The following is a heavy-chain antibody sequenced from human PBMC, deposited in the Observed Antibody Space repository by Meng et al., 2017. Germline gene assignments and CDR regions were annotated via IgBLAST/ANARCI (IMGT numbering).Heavy chain of an antibody. D-gene: IGHD6-13*01. CDR3: ARDEDISAAGKLFGDY. CDR1: AYTFPHYW. Sequence: VRVVQSGAGVKKPGPPLKVPFKASAYTFPHYWQHWVRRAPGQGLEWMGRINPKSGDTHYAQRLQGRVTMTGDTSISTAYMELSGLRSDDTAMYYCARDEDISAAGKLFGDYWGQGTLVTVSS. CDR2: INPKSGDT. J-gene: IGHJ4*02. V-gene: IGHV1-2*06.